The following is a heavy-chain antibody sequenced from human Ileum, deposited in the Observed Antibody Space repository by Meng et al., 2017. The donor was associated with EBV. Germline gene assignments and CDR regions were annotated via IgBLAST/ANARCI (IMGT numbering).Heavy chain of an antibody. D-gene: IGHD3-22*01. J-gene: IGHJ4*02. Sequence: QVQLVQSGAEVKRPXASVKVSCKASGYTFTGYYMQWVRQAPGQGLEWMGRINPNNGGANYAQQFQGRVTMTTDTSISTAYMELSRLRSDDTAVYYCARDLSGYYSFVDYWGQGTLVTVSS. CDR1: GYTFTGYY. V-gene: IGHV1-2*06. CDR3: ARDLSGYYSFVDY. CDR2: INPNNGGA.